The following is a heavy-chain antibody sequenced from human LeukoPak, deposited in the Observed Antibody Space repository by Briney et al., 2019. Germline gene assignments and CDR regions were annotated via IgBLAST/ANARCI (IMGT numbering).Heavy chain of an antibody. V-gene: IGHV3-48*03. CDR3: ARAVPTGYSSGWSVFDY. J-gene: IGHJ4*02. CDR1: GFTFSSYE. CDR2: ISSSVSTI. D-gene: IGHD6-19*01. Sequence: PGGSLRLSCAASGFTFSSYEMNWVRQAPGKGLEWVSYISSSVSTIYYADSVKGRFTISRDNAKNSLYLQMNSLRAEDTAVYYCARAVPTGYSSGWSVFDYWGQGTLVTVSS.